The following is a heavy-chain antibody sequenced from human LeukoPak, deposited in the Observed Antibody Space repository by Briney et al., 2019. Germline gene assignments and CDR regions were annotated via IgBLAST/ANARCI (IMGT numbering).Heavy chain of an antibody. V-gene: IGHV3-23*01. CDR2: ISGSGDST. CDR3: TRGVNGYAFDI. D-gene: IGHD1-1*01. Sequence: GSLRLSCAASGFTFSTFAMNWVRQAPGKGLEWVSAISGSGDSTYFGDSVKGRFTISRDNSKSVLYLQMNTLRAEDTAVYYCTRGVNGYAFDIWGQGTMVTVSS. J-gene: IGHJ3*02. CDR1: GFTFSTFA.